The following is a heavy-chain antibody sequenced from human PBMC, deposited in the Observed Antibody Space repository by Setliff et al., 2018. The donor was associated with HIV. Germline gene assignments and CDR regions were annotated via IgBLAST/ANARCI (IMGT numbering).Heavy chain of an antibody. Sequence: WASVKVSCKASGYTFTSYYMHWVRQAPGQGLEWMGIIDPRGGSTSYAQKFQGKVTMTRDTSTSTVYMELSSLRSEDTAVYYCTRGSSGYSHAEYFQYWGQGTLVTVSS. CDR3: TRGSSGYSHAEYFQY. CDR2: IDPRGGST. D-gene: IGHD3-22*01. J-gene: IGHJ1*01. V-gene: IGHV1-46*03. CDR1: GYTFTSYY.